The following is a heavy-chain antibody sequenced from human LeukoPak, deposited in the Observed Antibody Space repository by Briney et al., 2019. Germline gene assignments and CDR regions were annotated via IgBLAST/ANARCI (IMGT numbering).Heavy chain of an antibody. CDR2: IYYSGST. CDR3: ARGGSYYDVFDI. CDR1: GGSITYYH. J-gene: IGHJ3*02. Sequence: PSETLSLTCTVSGGSITYYHWSWIRQPPGKGLEWIGYIYYSGSTNYNPSLKSRVTISVDTSKNQFSLKLSSVTAADTAVYYCARGGSYYDVFDIWGQGTMVSVSS. V-gene: IGHV4-59*01. D-gene: IGHD1-26*01.